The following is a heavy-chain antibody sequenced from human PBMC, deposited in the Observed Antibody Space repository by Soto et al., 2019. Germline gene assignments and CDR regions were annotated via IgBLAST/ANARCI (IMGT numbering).Heavy chain of an antibody. CDR2: ISGSGGST. V-gene: IGHV3-23*01. CDR1: GFSLSSYA. J-gene: IGHJ5*02. Sequence: EVQLLESGGCLVQPGGSLRLSCAASGFSLSSYAMSWVRQAPGKGLEWVSGISGSGGSTYYADSVKGRFTISRDNSKNTLSLQMNSLRAEDTAVYYCAQDLDRSSSSRNWFDPWGQGTLVTVSS. D-gene: IGHD6-6*01. CDR3: AQDLDRSSSSRNWFDP.